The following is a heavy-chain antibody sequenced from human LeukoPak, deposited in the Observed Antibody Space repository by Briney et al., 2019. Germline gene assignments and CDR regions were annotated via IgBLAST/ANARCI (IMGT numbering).Heavy chain of an antibody. CDR1: GGSINSYY. D-gene: IGHD6-19*01. CDR3: ARGAGWYHY. Sequence: SETLSLTCTVAGGSINSYYWSWIRQPPGEGLEWIAYIYYSGTTNYNPSLKSRVTISVDTSKNQFSLKLSSVTAADTAVYYCARGAGWYHYWGQGTLVTVSS. V-gene: IGHV4-59*01. CDR2: IYYSGTT. J-gene: IGHJ4*02.